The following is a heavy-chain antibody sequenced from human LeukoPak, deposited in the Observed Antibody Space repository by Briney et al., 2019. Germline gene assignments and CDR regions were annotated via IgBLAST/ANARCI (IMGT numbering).Heavy chain of an antibody. D-gene: IGHD3-22*01. J-gene: IGHJ3*02. CDR2: ISWNRGSI. CDR1: VFTFDDYA. Sequence: PGGSLRLSCAASVFTFDDYAMHCVRQAPGKGLEVGSGISWNRGSIGYADAVRCRFTISRDNAKNSLYLQMNSLRAEDTDLYYCAKDTHYYDSSGSAAFDIWGQRTMVTVSS. CDR3: AKDTHYYDSSGSAAFDI. V-gene: IGHV3-9*01.